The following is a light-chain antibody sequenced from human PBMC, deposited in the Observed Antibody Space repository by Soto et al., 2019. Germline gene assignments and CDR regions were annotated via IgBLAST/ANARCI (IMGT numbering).Light chain of an antibody. Sequence: EIVLTQSPATLSLSPGERATLSCRASQSVSRYLSWYQHKPGQAPRLLIYDASNRATGIPARFSGSGSGTDFTLTISSLEPEDFALYYCQQRSDWPPFTFGPGTKVDIK. CDR2: DAS. V-gene: IGKV3-11*01. CDR3: QQRSDWPPFT. CDR1: QSVSRY. J-gene: IGKJ3*01.